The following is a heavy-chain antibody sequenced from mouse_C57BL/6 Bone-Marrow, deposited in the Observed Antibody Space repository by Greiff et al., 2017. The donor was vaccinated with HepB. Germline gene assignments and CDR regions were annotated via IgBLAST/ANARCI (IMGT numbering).Heavy chain of an antibody. CDR3: ARESTMITTGFAY. J-gene: IGHJ3*01. Sequence: EVKLQESGPGLVKPSQSLSLTCSVTGYSITSGYYWNWIRQFPGNKLEWMGYISYDGSNNYNPSLKNRISITRDTSKNQFFLKLNSVTTEDTATYYCARESTMITTGFAYWGQGTLVTVSA. CDR1: GYSITSGYY. V-gene: IGHV3-6*01. D-gene: IGHD2-4*01. CDR2: ISYDGSN.